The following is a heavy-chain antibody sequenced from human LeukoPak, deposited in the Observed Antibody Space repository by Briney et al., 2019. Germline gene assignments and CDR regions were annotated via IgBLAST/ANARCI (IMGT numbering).Heavy chain of an antibody. CDR1: GFTFSDYY. CDR3: AREGHASRGYYYGY. Sequence: GGSLRLSCAASGFTFSDYYMSWIRQAPGKGLEWVSYISTSSSHTNYADSVKGRFTISRDNAKNSLYLQMNSLRAEDTAVYYCAREGHASRGYYYGYWGQGTLATVSS. D-gene: IGHD3-22*01. V-gene: IGHV3-11*05. J-gene: IGHJ4*02. CDR2: ISTSSSHT.